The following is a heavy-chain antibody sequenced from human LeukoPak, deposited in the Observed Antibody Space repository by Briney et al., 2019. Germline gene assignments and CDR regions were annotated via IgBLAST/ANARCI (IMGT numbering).Heavy chain of an antibody. J-gene: IGHJ4*02. CDR1: GGSFSGYY. CDR3: ARGLLGYSYGWPLTYYFDY. CDR2: INHSGST. Sequence: SETLSLTCAVYGGSFSGYYWSWIRQPPGKGLEWIGEINHSGSTNYNPSLKSRVTISVDTSKNQFSLKLSSVTAADTAVYYCARGLLGYSYGWPLTYYFDYWGRGTLVTVSS. V-gene: IGHV4-34*01. D-gene: IGHD5-18*01.